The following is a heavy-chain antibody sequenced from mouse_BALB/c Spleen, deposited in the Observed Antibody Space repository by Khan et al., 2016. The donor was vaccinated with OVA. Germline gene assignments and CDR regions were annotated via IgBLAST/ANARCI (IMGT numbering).Heavy chain of an antibody. D-gene: IGHD2-4*01. CDR3: ARRGNDYGRGALFAY. J-gene: IGHJ3*01. CDR1: GFSLNNYS. CDR2: IWSAGST. V-gene: IGHV2-2*02. Sequence: VQLQESGPGLVQPSQSLSITCTVSGFSLNNYSIHWVRQSPGKGLEWLGVIWSAGSTDYNAAFISSLTINKDHSRSQVFFKMNSLQPNDTAIYYFARRGNDYGRGALFAYWGQGTLVTVSA.